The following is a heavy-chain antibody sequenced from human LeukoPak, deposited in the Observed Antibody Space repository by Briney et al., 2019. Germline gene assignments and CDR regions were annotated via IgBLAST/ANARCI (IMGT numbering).Heavy chain of an antibody. CDR3: ARDNSHPTTGVFGGRVYWFDP. D-gene: IGHD3-10*01. J-gene: IGHJ5*02. CDR2: ISAYNGNT. Sequence: ASVKVSCKASGYTFTSYGISWVRQAPGQGLEWMGWISAYNGNTNYAQKLQGRVTMTADTSTSTAYMELSSLRSEDTAVYYCARDNSHPTTGVFGGRVYWFDPWGQGTLVTVSS. CDR1: GYTFTSYG. V-gene: IGHV1-18*01.